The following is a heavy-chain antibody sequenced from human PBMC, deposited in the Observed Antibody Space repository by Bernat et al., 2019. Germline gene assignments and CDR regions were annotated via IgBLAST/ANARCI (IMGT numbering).Heavy chain of an antibody. Sequence: EVQLLESGGGLVQSGGPLKISCGASGFTFSNYAMSWVRQAPGKGLEWVSGISGTGVLTYYADSVKGRFTISRDNSKDTLYLQMYGLRAEDTAVYYCARADRFPHDAFDIWGQGTMVTVSS. CDR2: ISGTGVLT. CDR1: GFTFSNYA. J-gene: IGHJ3*02. CDR3: ARADRFPHDAFDI. V-gene: IGHV3-23*01.